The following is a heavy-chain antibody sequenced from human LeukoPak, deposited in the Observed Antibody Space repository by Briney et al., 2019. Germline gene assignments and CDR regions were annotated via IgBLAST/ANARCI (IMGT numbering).Heavy chain of an antibody. Sequence: ASVKFSCKASGYTLTDYYIHGGRQAPGQGLECMGGINPNSGDTTYAQKFQRRLTITRDTSISSAYMDLSRLNSDDTAVYFCAREEQYKTFFDSSGQGELVTVSS. D-gene: IGHD1/OR15-1a*01. J-gene: IGHJ4*02. CDR1: GYTLTDYY. CDR2: INPNSGDT. V-gene: IGHV1-2*02. CDR3: AREEQYKTFFDS.